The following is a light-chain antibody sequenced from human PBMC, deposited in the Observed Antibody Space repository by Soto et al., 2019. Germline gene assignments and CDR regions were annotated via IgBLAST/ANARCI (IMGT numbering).Light chain of an antibody. CDR2: GAS. V-gene: IGKV3-20*01. CDR1: QSVSSNY. J-gene: IGKJ4*01. Sequence: EIVLTHSPGTLSLSPGERATLSCRASQSVSSNYLAWYQQKPGQAPRLLIYGASSRATGIPDRFSGSGSGTDFTLTISRLEPEDFAVYYCQQYDRSPLTFGGGTKVEIK. CDR3: QQYDRSPLT.